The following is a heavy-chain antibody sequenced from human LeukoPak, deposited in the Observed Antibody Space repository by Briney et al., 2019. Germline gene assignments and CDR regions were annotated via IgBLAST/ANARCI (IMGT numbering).Heavy chain of an antibody. CDR3: ARGVY. V-gene: IGHV3-7*01. Sequence: GGSLRLSCAASGFTFRTYWMSWVRQAPGKGLEWVANIKQDGNEKYYVGSVKGRFTISRDNAKNSLDLQMSSLRAEDTAVYYCARGVYWGQGTLVTVSS. CDR2: IKQDGNEK. CDR1: GFTFRTYW. J-gene: IGHJ4*02.